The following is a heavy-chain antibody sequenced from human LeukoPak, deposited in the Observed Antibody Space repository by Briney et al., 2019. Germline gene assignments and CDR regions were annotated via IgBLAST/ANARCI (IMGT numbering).Heavy chain of an antibody. CDR1: GYSVSSGFY. CDR3: AKSNGYGLVDI. V-gene: IGHV4-38-2*02. CDR2: IYHSGST. D-gene: IGHD3-10*01. J-gene: IGHJ3*02. Sequence: SETLSLTCSVSGYSVSSGFYWGWIRQPPGKGLEWIGTIYHSGSTYYSPSLRSRVTISLDTSRDQFSLKLNSVTAADTAVYYCAKSNGYGLVDIWGQGTMVTVSS.